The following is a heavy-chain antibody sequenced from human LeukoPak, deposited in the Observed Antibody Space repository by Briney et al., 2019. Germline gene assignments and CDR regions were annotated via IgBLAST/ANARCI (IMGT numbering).Heavy chain of an antibody. D-gene: IGHD3-22*01. CDR3: ASDIYDSSGYYYFDY. CDR1: GYTFTSYG. Sequence: ASVEVSCKASGYTFTSYGISWVRQAPGQGLEWMGWISGYSGNTNYAPKLRGRVTMTTDTSTSTAYMELRSLRSDDTAVYYCASDIYDSSGYYYFDYWGQGTLVTVSS. CDR2: ISGYSGNT. J-gene: IGHJ4*02. V-gene: IGHV1-18*01.